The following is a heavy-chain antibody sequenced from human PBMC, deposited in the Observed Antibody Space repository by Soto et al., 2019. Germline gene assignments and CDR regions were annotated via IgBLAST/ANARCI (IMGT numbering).Heavy chain of an antibody. CDR1: GGSISSGGYY. CDR3: ARTVVVTAIQRYFDY. V-gene: IGHV4-31*03. J-gene: IGHJ4*02. Sequence: SETLSLTCTVSGGSISSGGYYWSWIRQHPGKGLEWIGYIYYSGSTYYNSSLKSRVTISVDTSKNQFSLKLSSVTAADTAVYYCARTVVVTAIQRYFDYWGQGTLVTVSS. D-gene: IGHD2-21*02. CDR2: IYYSGST.